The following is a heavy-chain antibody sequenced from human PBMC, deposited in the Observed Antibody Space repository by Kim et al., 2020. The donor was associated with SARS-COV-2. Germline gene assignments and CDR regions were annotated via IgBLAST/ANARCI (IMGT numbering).Heavy chain of an antibody. V-gene: IGHV3-11*06. CDR3: ARGGVVVTAIRRGAFDI. Sequence: VKGRFTITRDNAKNTLYLQMNSLSAEDTAVYYCARGGVVVTAIRRGAFDIWGQGTMVTVSS. J-gene: IGHJ3*02. D-gene: IGHD2-21*02.